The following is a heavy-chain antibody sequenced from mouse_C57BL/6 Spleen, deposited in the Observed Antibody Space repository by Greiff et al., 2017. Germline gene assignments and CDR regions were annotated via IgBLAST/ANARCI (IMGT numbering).Heavy chain of an antibody. J-gene: IGHJ1*03. CDR3: ARYQGNLYWYFDV. V-gene: IGHV7-3*01. D-gene: IGHD2-1*01. Sequence: EVKLMESGGGLVQPGGSLSLSCAASGFTFTDYYMSWVRQPPGKALEWLGFIRNKANGYTTEYSASLKGRFTISRDNSQSILYLQMNALRAEDSATYYCARYQGNLYWYFDVWGTGTTVTVSS. CDR2: IRNKANGYTT. CDR1: GFTFTDYY.